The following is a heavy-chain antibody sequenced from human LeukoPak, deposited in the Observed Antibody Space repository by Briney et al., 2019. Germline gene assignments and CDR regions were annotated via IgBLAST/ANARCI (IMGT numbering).Heavy chain of an antibody. D-gene: IGHD3-9*01. CDR2: IYSGGST. CDR3: ARDWQDYDILTGYFNWFDP. CDR1: GFTVSSNY. Sequence: GGSLRLSCAASGFTVSSNYMSWVRQAPGKGLEWVSVIYSGGSTYYADSVKGRFTISRDNSKNTLYLQMNSLRAEDTAVYYCARDWQDYDILTGYFNWFDPWGQGTLVTVSS. V-gene: IGHV3-66*01. J-gene: IGHJ5*02.